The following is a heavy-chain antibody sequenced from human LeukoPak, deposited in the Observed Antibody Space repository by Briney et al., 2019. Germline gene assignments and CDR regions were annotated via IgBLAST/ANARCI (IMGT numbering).Heavy chain of an antibody. V-gene: IGHV3-49*04. CDR2: IRSKAYGGTT. D-gene: IGHD4-23*01. Sequence: GGFLRLSCTASGFTFGDYAMSWVRQAPGKGLEWVGFIRSKAYGGTTEYAASVKGRFTISRDDSKSIAYLQMNSLKTEDTAVYYCTREGVTHYFDYWGQGTLVTVSS. CDR1: GFTFGDYA. CDR3: TREGVTHYFDY. J-gene: IGHJ4*02.